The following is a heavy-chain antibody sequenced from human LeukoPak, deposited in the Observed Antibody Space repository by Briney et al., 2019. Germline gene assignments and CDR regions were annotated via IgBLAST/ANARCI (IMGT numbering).Heavy chain of an antibody. V-gene: IGHV4-4*02. D-gene: IGHD5-24*01. CDR3: ASALIEMATIY. Sequence: GSLRLSCAASGFTVSSNYMSWVRQAPGKGLEWIGEIYHSGSTNYNPSLKSRVTISVDKSKNQFSLKLSSVTAADTAVYYCASALIEMATIYWGQGTLSPSPQ. J-gene: IGHJ4*02. CDR2: IYHSGST. CDR1: GFTVSSNY.